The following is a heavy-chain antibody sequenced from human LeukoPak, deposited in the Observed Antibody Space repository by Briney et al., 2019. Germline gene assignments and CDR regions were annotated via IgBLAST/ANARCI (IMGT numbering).Heavy chain of an antibody. CDR2: IYYSGST. CDR1: GGSISPYY. V-gene: IGHV4-59*01. CDR3: ARGHYRGTYPLLWFDP. J-gene: IGHJ5*02. D-gene: IGHD1-26*01. Sequence: SETLPLTCPVSGGSISPYYWTWIRQPPGKGLEYIGYIYYSGSTNCNPSLKSRVTISVDTSKNQFSLKLSSVTAADTAVYYCARGHYRGTYPLLWFDPWGQATVVTLFS.